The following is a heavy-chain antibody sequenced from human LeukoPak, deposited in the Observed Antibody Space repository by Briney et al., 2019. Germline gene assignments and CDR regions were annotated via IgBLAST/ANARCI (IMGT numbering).Heavy chain of an antibody. CDR1: GFAFSSYA. V-gene: IGHV3-23*01. CDR2: ISGSGGNT. J-gene: IGHJ5*02. D-gene: IGHD6-19*01. CDR3: ANFERTVAGPYNWFDP. Sequence: GGSLRLSCAASGFAFSSYAMTWVRLPPGKGLEWVSAISGSGGNTYYAGSVKGRFTISRDNSKNTLYLQMSRLRAEDTAVYYCANFERTVAGPYNWFDPWGQGTLVTVS.